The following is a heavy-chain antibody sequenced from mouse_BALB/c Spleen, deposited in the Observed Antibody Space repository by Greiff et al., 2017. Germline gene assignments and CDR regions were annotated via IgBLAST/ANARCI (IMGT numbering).Heavy chain of an antibody. V-gene: IGHV1-80*01. CDR1: GYAFSSYW. J-gene: IGHJ3*01. Sequence: QVQLQHSGAELVRPGSSVKISCKASGYAFSSYWMNWVKQRPGQGLEWIGQIYPGDGDTNYNGKFKGKATLTADKSSSTAYMQLSSLTSEDSAVYFCARGYGNYGFAYWGQGTLVTVSA. D-gene: IGHD2-10*02. CDR3: ARGYGNYGFAY. CDR2: IYPGDGDT.